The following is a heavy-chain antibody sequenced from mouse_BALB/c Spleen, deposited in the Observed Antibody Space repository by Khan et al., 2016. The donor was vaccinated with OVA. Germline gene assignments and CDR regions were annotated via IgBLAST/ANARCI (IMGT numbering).Heavy chain of an antibody. J-gene: IGHJ2*01. CDR1: GYSITSDYA. CDR3: ATYGLDY. V-gene: IGHV3-2*02. D-gene: IGHD1-1*02. CDR2: ISYSGST. Sequence: EVQLQESGPGLVKPSQSLSLTCTVTGYSITSDYAWNWIRQFPGNKLEWMGYISYSGSTSYTPSLKSRISITRDTSKNQFFLQLNSVTTEDTATYYCATYGLDYWGQGTTLTVSS.